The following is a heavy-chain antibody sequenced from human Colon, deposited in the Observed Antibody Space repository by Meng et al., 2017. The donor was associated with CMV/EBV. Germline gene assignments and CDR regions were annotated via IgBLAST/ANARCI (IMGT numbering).Heavy chain of an antibody. Sequence: GGSLRLSCAASGFTFSTYEMNWVRQAPGKGLEWVSYISSSGNTIYHADSVKGRFTISRDNAKNSLYLQMNSLRAEDTAVYYCAKDRGYTDYPYYGMDVWGQGTTVTVSS. V-gene: IGHV3-48*03. CDR1: GFTFSTYE. CDR3: AKDRGYTDYPYYGMDV. J-gene: IGHJ6*02. CDR2: ISSSGNTI. D-gene: IGHD3-16*02.